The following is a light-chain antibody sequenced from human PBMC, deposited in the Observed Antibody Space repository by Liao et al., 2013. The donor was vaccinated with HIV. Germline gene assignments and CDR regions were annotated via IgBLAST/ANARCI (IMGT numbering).Light chain of an antibody. CDR1: KLGDKY. CDR2: EDT. J-gene: IGLJ1*01. Sequence: SYEVTQPPSVSVSPGQTATITCSGDKLGDKYVCWYQQKSGQSPVLVMYEDTKRPSGIPERFSGSNSGNTATLTISGTQPLDEADYYCQAWDSSTTAVFGPGTKVTV. V-gene: IGLV3-1*01. CDR3: QAWDSSTTAV.